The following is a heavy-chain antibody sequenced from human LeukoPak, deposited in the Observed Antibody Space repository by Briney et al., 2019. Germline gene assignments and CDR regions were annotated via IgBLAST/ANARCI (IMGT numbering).Heavy chain of an antibody. J-gene: IGHJ4*02. CDR3: ARFRTWGDKAFDY. CDR2: INNDGSSA. D-gene: IGHD2-21*02. V-gene: IGHV3-74*01. Sequence: PGGSLRLSCAASGFTFNNYWIHWVRQVPGKGLVWVSRINNDGSSASYVDSVKGRFTISRDSAKNSLYLQMNSLRAEDTAVYYCARFRTWGDKAFDYWGQGTLVTVSS. CDR1: GFTFNNYW.